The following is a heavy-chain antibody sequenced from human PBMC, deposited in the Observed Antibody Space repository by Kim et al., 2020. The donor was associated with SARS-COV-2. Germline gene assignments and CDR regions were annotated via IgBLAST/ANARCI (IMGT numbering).Heavy chain of an antibody. J-gene: IGHJ3*02. CDR1: GFTFSSYG. D-gene: IGHD3-10*01. V-gene: IGHV3-33*05. Sequence: GGSLRLSCAASGFTFSSYGMHWVRQAPGKGLEWVAVISYDGSNKYYADSVKGRFTISRDNSKNTLYLQMNSLRAEDTAVYYCARVPWCGELFGAFDIWGQGTMVTVSS. CDR2: ISYDGSNK. CDR3: ARVPWCGELFGAFDI.